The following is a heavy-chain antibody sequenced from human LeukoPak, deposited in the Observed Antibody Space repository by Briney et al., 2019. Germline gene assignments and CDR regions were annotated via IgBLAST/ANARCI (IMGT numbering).Heavy chain of an antibody. D-gene: IGHD2-15*01. CDR3: ARVIGYCSGGSCYSRAFDI. J-gene: IGHJ3*02. CDR1: GYTFTGYY. Sequence: GASVKVSCKASGYTFTGYYMHWVRQAPGQGREWMGWINPNSGGTNYAQKFQGRVTMTRDTSISTAYMELSRLRSDDTAVYYCARVIGYCSGGSCYSRAFDIWGQGTMVTVSS. V-gene: IGHV1-2*02. CDR2: INPNSGGT.